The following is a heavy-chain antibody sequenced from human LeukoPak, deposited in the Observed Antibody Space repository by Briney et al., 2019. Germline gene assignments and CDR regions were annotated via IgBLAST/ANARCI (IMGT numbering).Heavy chain of an antibody. CDR3: ASHDYGDYNWFDP. CDR1: GGSISSGGYY. CDR2: INHSGST. V-gene: IGHV4-39*07. Sequence: SETLSLTCTVSGGSISSGGYYWSWIRQPPGKGLEWIGEINHSGSTSYNPSLKSQVTISVDTSKNQFSLKLSSVTAADTAVYYCASHDYGDYNWFDPWGQGTLVTVSS. D-gene: IGHD4-17*01. J-gene: IGHJ5*02.